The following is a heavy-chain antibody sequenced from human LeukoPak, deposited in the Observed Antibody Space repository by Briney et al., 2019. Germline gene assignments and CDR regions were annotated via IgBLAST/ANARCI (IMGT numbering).Heavy chain of an antibody. CDR1: GYTFTIYY. CDR2: INPSGGST. J-gene: IGHJ4*02. Sequence: ASVNVSCKASGYTFTIYYIHWVRQAPGQGLEWMGIINPSGGSTSYAQKFQGRVTMTRDTSTSTVYMELSSLRSEDTAVYYCARDLTDPYPSAYWGQGTLVTVSS. CDR3: ARDLTDPYPSAY. D-gene: IGHD1-20*01. V-gene: IGHV1-46*01.